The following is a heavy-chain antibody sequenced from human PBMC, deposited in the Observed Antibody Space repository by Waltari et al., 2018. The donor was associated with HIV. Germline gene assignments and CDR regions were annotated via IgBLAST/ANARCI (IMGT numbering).Heavy chain of an antibody. Sequence: EVQLVESGGGLVQSGRSLRLSCAASGFTFDDYAMSWVRQVPGTGLEWVSGISWNSGSIGYADSVKGRFTISRDNAKNSLYLQMNSLRAEDTALYYCAKGTAEYYGSGRLGVWGQGTTVTVSS. CDR2: ISWNSGSI. J-gene: IGHJ6*02. CDR1: GFTFDDYA. CDR3: AKGTAEYYGSGRLGV. V-gene: IGHV3-9*01. D-gene: IGHD3-10*01.